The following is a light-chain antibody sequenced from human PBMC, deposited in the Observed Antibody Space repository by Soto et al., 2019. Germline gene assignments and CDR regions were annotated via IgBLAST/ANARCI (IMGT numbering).Light chain of an antibody. V-gene: IGKV2-28*01. CDR1: QSLLHSNGYNY. J-gene: IGKJ2*01. CDR3: MQALQTPRYT. Sequence: DIVMTQSPLSLPVTPGEPASISCRSSQSLLHSNGYNYLDWYLQKPGQSPQLLIYLGSNRYSGVLDRCSGSGSGTDFTLKISRVEDEDVGVYYCMQALQTPRYTFGQGTKLEIK. CDR2: LGS.